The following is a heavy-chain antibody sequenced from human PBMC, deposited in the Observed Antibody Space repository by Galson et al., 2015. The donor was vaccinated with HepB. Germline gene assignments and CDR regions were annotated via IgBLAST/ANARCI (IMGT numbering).Heavy chain of an antibody. Sequence: SLRLSCAASGFSFRTSSMNWVRQAPGKGLEGVSYISSSSTIYYADSVKGRFTISRDNAKNSLYLQMNSLRAEDTAVYYCARFTGAGRLDYWGHGTLVTASS. CDR2: ISSSSTI. V-gene: IGHV3-48*01. D-gene: IGHD3-10*01. CDR1: GFSFRTSS. CDR3: ARFTGAGRLDY. J-gene: IGHJ4*01.